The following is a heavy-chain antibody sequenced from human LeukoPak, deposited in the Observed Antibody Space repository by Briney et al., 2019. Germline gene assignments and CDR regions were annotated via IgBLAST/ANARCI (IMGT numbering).Heavy chain of an antibody. D-gene: IGHD4-17*01. CDR1: GGSISSGGYY. V-gene: IGHV4-31*03. J-gene: IGHJ4*02. CDR3: AREYDYGDLYYFDY. Sequence: PSQTLSLTCTVSGGSISSGGYYWSWIRQHPGKGVEWIGYIYYSGSTYYNPSLKSRVTISVDTSKNQFSLKLSSVTAADTAVYYCAREYDYGDLYYFDYWGQGTLVTVSS. CDR2: IYYSGST.